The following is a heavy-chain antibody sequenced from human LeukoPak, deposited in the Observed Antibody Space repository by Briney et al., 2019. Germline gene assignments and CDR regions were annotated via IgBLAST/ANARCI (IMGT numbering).Heavy chain of an antibody. CDR1: GYTFTGYC. D-gene: IGHD5-12*01. CDR2: INPNSGGT. J-gene: IGHJ5*02. V-gene: IGHV1-2*02. Sequence: ASVKVSCKASGYTFTGYCMHWVRQAPGQGLEWMGWINPNSGGTNYAQKFQGRVTMTRDTSISTAYMELSRLRSDDTAVYYCARAREDIVATNWFDPWGQGTLVTVSS. CDR3: ARAREDIVATNWFDP.